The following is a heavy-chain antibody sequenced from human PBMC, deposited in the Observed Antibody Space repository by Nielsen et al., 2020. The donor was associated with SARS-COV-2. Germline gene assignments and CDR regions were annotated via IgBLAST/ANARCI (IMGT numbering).Heavy chain of an antibody. CDR1: GFTFSSYA. D-gene: IGHD5/OR15-5a*01. CDR3: ARRVSDY. J-gene: IGHJ4*02. Sequence: GESLEISCAASGFTFSSYAMHWVRQAPGKGLEWVAVISYDGSNKYYADSVKGRFTISRDNSKNTLYLQMNSLRAEDTAVYYCARRVSDYWGQGTPVTVSS. V-gene: IGHV3-30-3*01. CDR2: ISYDGSNK.